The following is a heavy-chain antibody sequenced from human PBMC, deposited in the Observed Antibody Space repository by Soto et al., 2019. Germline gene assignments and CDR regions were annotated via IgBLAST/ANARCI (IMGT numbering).Heavy chain of an antibody. Sequence: QVQLVESGGGVVQPGRSLRLSCAASGFTFSSYAMHWVRQAPGKGLEWVAVISYDGSNKYYADSVKGRFTISRDNSKNTLYLQMNSLRAEDTAVYYCARGSGVGSSGYVDYWGQGTLVTVSS. D-gene: IGHD3-22*01. CDR3: ARGSGVGSSGYVDY. J-gene: IGHJ4*02. CDR1: GFTFSSYA. CDR2: ISYDGSNK. V-gene: IGHV3-30-3*01.